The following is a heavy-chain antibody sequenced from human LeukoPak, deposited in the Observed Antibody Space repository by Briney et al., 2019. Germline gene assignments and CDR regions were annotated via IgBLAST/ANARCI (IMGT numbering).Heavy chain of an antibody. J-gene: IGHJ4*02. V-gene: IGHV3-64D*09. CDR1: GFTFSNYP. D-gene: IGHD5-24*01. Sequence: GGSLRLSCSASGFTFSNYPMHWVRQAPGKGLEYVSAINSNGGNTYYADSAQGRFTISRDNSKNALCLQMSSLRAEDTAVYYCVRRRDGYNLWGQGTLVTVSS. CDR2: INSNGGNT. CDR3: VRRRDGYNL.